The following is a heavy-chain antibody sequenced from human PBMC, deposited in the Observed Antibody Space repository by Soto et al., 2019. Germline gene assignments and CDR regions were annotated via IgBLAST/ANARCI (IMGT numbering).Heavy chain of an antibody. CDR1: GGSISSGGYY. CDR3: VRSRRFDSWSVDYPVSNTPYYFAY. J-gene: IGHJ4*02. Sequence: QVQLQESGPGLVKPSQTLSLTCTVSGGSISSGGYYWSWIRQHPGKGLEWIGYIYYSGSTYYNPSLENPATLSVDTSKNQLSVELSSVTARDSAVYFCVRSRRFDSWSVDYPVSNTPYYFAYCVEGTMVTVS. V-gene: IGHV4-31*01. CDR2: IYYSGST. D-gene: IGHD3-3*01.